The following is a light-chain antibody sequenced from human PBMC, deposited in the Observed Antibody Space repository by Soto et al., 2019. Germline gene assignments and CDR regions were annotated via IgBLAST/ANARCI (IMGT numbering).Light chain of an antibody. CDR1: QSISRY. Sequence: ETVLTQSPAILSLSPGERSTLFCMGSQSISRYLAWYQQKPGQAPRLLIYDASNRATGTPARFSGSGSGTDFTLTISSLEPEDFAVYYCQQRSNGPPITFGQGTRLEV. CDR3: QQRSNGPPIT. J-gene: IGKJ5*01. V-gene: IGKV3-11*01. CDR2: DAS.